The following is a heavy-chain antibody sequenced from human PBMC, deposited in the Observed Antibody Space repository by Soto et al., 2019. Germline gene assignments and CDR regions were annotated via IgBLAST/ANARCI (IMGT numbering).Heavy chain of an antibody. J-gene: IGHJ6*03. V-gene: IGHV4-34*01. D-gene: IGHD3-3*01. CDR2: INHSGST. Sequence: SETLSLTCAVYGGSFSGYYWSWIRQPPGKGLEWIGEINHSGSTNYNPSLKSRVTISVDTSKNQFSLKLSSVTAADTAVYYCARRSYDFWSGYSTDYYYMDVWGKGTTVTVSS. CDR3: ARRSYDFWSGYSTDYYYMDV. CDR1: GGSFSGYY.